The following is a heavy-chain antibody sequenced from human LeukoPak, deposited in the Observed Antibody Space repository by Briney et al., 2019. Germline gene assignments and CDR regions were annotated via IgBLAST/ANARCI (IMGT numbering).Heavy chain of an antibody. CDR2: IRDSGDTT. CDR1: GFTFSSFS. Sequence: PGGSLRLSCVASGFTFSSFSMSWVRQAPGKGLEWVSAIRDSGDTTYYADSVKGRFTISRDNSKNTLYLQMNSLRAEDTAVYCCAKCQGLIDPFDYWGQGTLVTVSS. D-gene: IGHD3-22*01. J-gene: IGHJ4*02. V-gene: IGHV3-23*01. CDR3: AKCQGLIDPFDY.